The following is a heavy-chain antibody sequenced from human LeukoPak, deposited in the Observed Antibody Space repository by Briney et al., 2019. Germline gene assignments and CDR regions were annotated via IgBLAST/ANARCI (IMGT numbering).Heavy chain of an antibody. J-gene: IGHJ6*03. CDR1: GGSISSGSYY. CDR3: ARDGPGIAVAGTLDYYYYYYMDV. D-gene: IGHD6-19*01. CDR2: IYTSGST. Sequence: ASETLSLTCTVSGGSISSGSYYWSWIRQPAGKGLEWIGRIYTSGSTNYNPSLKSRVTISVDTSKNQFSLKLSSVTAADTAVYYCARDGPGIAVAGTLDYYYYYYMDVWGKGTTVTISS. V-gene: IGHV4-61*02.